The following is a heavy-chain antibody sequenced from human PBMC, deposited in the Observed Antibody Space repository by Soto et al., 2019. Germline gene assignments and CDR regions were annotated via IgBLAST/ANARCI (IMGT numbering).Heavy chain of an antibody. J-gene: IGHJ4*02. D-gene: IGHD3-9*01. Sequence: EGQLLESGGGLVQPGGSLRLSCAASGFTFSSYAMSWVRQAPGKGLEWVSAISGSGASTYYADSVKGRFTISRDNSKNTLYLRMISLRAEDTAVYCCAHFDCFIDYWGQGPLVTVSS. CDR3: AHFDCFIDY. CDR1: GFTFSSYA. CDR2: ISGSGAST. V-gene: IGHV3-23*01.